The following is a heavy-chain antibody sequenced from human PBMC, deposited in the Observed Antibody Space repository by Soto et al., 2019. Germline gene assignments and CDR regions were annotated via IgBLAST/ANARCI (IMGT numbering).Heavy chain of an antibody. Sequence: EVQLVESGGGLVKPGGSLRLSCAASGFAFSSYSMNWVRQAPGEGLEWVSSISSSSSYIYYADSVKGRFTISRDNANNSLYPQMNNLRPEDTAVYYCATGKDCSSTSCYHWFDPWGQGTLVTVSS. CDR1: GFAFSSYS. D-gene: IGHD2-2*01. CDR3: ATGKDCSSTSCYHWFDP. CDR2: ISSSSSYI. V-gene: IGHV3-21*01. J-gene: IGHJ5*02.